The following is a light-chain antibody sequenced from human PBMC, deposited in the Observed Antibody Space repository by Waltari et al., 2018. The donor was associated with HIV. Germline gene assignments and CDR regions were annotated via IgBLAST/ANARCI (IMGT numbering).Light chain of an antibody. CDR1: SSNIGSNT. J-gene: IGLJ3*02. CDR3: ATWDDSLNGRV. CDR2: SNS. Sequence: QSVLTQPPSASGTPGQRVTISCSGSSSNIGSNTVNWYQQLPGTAPKLLIYSNSQPPSGVPDRFSGSKSGTSASLAISGLQSEDEADYYCATWDDSLNGRVFGGGTKLTVL. V-gene: IGLV1-44*01.